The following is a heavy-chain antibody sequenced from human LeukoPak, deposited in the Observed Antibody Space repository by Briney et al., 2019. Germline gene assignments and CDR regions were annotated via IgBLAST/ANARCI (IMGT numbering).Heavy chain of an antibody. CDR3: GRSADSGGYFCEIPLYYFDY. V-gene: IGHV3-11*01. Sequence: GGSLRLSCAASGFTFSDFYMTWIRQAPGKGLEWVSYSSNGGSTIYYADSVKGRFTISRDNAKNSLYLQMNILRAEATAVYYCGRSADSGGYFCEIPLYYFDYWGGGTLVGVCS. J-gene: IGHJ4*02. CDR2: SSNGGSTI. D-gene: IGHD3-22*01. CDR1: GFTFSDFY.